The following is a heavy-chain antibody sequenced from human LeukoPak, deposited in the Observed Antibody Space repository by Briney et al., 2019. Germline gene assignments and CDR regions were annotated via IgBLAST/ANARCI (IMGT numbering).Heavy chain of an antibody. D-gene: IGHD3-10*01. CDR2: ISYDGSNK. Sequence: GGSLRLSCAASGFTFSSYAMHWVRQAPGKGLEWVALISYDGSNKYYADSVKGRFTISRDNSKNTLYLQMNSLRAEDTAVYYCAKDEGYYGSGSYRWDYWGQGTLVTVSS. J-gene: IGHJ4*02. CDR1: GFTFSSYA. V-gene: IGHV3-30*04. CDR3: AKDEGYYGSGSYRWDY.